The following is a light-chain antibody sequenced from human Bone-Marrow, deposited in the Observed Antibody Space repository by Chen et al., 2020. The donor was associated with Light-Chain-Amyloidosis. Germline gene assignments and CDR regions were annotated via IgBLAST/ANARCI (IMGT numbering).Light chain of an antibody. CDR1: SSDVGVYNY. CDR2: EVS. J-gene: IGLJ3*02. V-gene: IGLV2-8*01. CDR3: SSFAGSDNPLL. Sequence: QSALTQPASVSGSPGQSVTISCTGTSSDVGVYNYVSWYQQHPGKAPKLMIYEVSKRPSGVPGRFSGSKPGNTASLTVSGLQAEDEADYYCSSFAGSDNPLLFGGGTKLTVL.